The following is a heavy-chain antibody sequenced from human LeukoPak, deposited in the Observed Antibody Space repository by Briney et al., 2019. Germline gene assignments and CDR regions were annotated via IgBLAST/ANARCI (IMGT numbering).Heavy chain of an antibody. Sequence: PGGSLRLSCAASGFTFSSYSMNWVRQAPGKGLEWVSSISSSSSYIYYADSVKGRFTISRDNAKNSLYLQMNSLRAEDTAVYYCAREKLLTPRAFDIWGQGTMVTVSS. CDR3: AREKLLTPRAFDI. CDR2: ISSSSSYI. J-gene: IGHJ3*02. V-gene: IGHV3-21*01. D-gene: IGHD1-26*01. CDR1: GFTFSSYS.